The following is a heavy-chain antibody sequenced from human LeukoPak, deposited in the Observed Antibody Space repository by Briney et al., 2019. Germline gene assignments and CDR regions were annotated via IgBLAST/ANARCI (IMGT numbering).Heavy chain of an antibody. V-gene: IGHV3-21*01. CDR2: ISSSSSYI. Sequence: NPGGSLRLSCAASGFTFSSYSMNWVRQAPGKGLEWVSSISSSSSYIYYADSVKGRFTISRDKAKNSLYLQMNSLRAEDTAVYYCAMATVTTREGYFDYWGQGTLVTVSS. CDR1: GFTFSSYS. J-gene: IGHJ4*02. D-gene: IGHD4-11*01. CDR3: AMATVTTREGYFDY.